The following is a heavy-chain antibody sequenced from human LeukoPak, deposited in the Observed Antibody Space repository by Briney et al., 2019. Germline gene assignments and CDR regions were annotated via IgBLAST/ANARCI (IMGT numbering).Heavy chain of an antibody. J-gene: IGHJ5*02. V-gene: IGHV6-1*01. CDR1: GDSVSSKSAA. CDR3: AREDEVGPTWSWFDP. D-gene: IGHD1-26*01. CDR2: TYYRSKWYN. Sequence: SQTLSLTCAISGDSVSSKSAAWNWIRQSPSRGLEWLGRTYYRSKWYNDYAVSVKSRMNINPDTSKNQFSLQLNSVTPEDTAVYYCAREDEVGPTWSWFDPWGQGISVTVSS.